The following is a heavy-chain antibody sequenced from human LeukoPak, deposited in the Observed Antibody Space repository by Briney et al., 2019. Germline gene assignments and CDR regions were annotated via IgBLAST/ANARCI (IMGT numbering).Heavy chain of an antibody. CDR3: ARSGSSHHDY. CDR1: GFTFSSYG. Sequence: GGSLRLSCAASGFTFSSYGMTWVRQAPGKGLEWVSYISSSSSTIYYADSVKGRFTISRDNAKNSLYLQLNSLRAEDTAVYYCARSGSSHHDYWGQGTLVTVPS. V-gene: IGHV3-48*01. CDR2: ISSSSSTI. D-gene: IGHD1-26*01. J-gene: IGHJ4*02.